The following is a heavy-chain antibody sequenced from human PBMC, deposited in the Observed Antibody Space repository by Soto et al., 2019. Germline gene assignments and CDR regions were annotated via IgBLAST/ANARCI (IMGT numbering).Heavy chain of an antibody. CDR1: GYTFINYY. CDR2: ISPKSGGS. V-gene: IGHV1-2*02. Sequence: ASVKVSCKASGYTFINYYMHWVRQAPGQGFEWMGRISPKSGGSNYAQKFQGRVSMTWDTSLKTAYLELSSLMSEDTAVYYCATDTSSGSYFEIDYWGQGTLVTVSS. D-gene: IGHD1-26*01. J-gene: IGHJ4*02. CDR3: ATDTSSGSYFEIDY.